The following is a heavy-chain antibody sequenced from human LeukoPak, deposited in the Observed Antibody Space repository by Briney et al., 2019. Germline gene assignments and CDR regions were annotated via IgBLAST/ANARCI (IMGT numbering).Heavy chain of an antibody. J-gene: IGHJ6*03. CDR3: AKSGVYNSTSLYYMDV. CDR2: ISGSGAIT. CDR1: GFTFSRYA. D-gene: IGHD6-13*01. Sequence: PGGSLTLSCAASGFTFSRYAMTWVRPAPGKGLEWVSVISGSGAITYHADSVKRRFTISRDNSKNMVYLQMDSLRAEDTAVDYCAKSGVYNSTSLYYMDVWGKGTTVTVSS. V-gene: IGHV3-23*01.